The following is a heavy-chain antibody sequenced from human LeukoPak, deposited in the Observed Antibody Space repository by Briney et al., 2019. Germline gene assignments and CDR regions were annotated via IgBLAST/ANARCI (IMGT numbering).Heavy chain of an antibody. CDR1: GGTFSGYA. Sequence: ASVKVSCKASGGTFSGYAISWVRQATGQGLEWMGWMNPNSGNTGYAQKFQGRVTMTRNTSISTAYMELSSLRSEDTAVYYCARAWSVVVTAPPGYWGQGTLVTVSS. D-gene: IGHD2-21*02. J-gene: IGHJ4*02. CDR3: ARAWSVVVTAPPGY. CDR2: MNPNSGNT. V-gene: IGHV1-8*02.